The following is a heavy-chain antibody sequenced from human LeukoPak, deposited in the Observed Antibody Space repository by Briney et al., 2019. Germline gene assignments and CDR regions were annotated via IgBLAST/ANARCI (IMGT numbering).Heavy chain of an antibody. D-gene: IGHD6-19*01. Sequence: PSETLSLTCTVSGGSISSYYWSWIRQPPGKGLEWIGYIYYSGSTNYNPSLKSRVTISVDTSKNQFSLKLSSVTAADTAVYYCARDLVDSSGDYWGQGTLVTVSS. J-gene: IGHJ4*02. CDR2: IYYSGST. CDR3: ARDLVDSSGDY. V-gene: IGHV4-59*01. CDR1: GGSISSYY.